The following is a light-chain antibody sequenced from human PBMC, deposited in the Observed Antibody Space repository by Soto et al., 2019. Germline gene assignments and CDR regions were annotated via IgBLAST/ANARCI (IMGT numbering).Light chain of an antibody. Sequence: EIVLTQSPATLSLSPGERATLSCRASQSVSTYLAWYQQKPGQAPRLLIYDASNRAPGIPARFSGSGSGTDFTLTISSLETEDFAVYYCQQRSNWPPITFGQGTRLEIK. CDR2: DAS. V-gene: IGKV3-11*01. CDR1: QSVSTY. J-gene: IGKJ5*01. CDR3: QQRSNWPPIT.